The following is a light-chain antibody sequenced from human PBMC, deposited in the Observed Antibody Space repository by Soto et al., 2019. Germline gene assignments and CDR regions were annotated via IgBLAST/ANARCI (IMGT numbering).Light chain of an antibody. CDR3: QYYDSSLSVV. CDR2: GNS. CDR1: SSNSGAGYD. J-gene: IGLJ2*01. Sequence: QSVLTQPPSVSGAPGPRVTISCTGSSSNSGAGYDVHWYQQLPGTAPQLLIYGNSKRPSGVPHRFSCSKSGTSASLAITGLQAEDDADYYCQYYDSSLSVVFGGGTKLTVL. V-gene: IGLV1-40*01.